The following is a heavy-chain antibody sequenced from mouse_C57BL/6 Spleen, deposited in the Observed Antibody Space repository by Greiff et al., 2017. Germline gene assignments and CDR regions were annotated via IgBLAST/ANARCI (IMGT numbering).Heavy chain of an antibody. V-gene: IGHV1-82*01. CDR3: ARGRYGYDWFAY. J-gene: IGHJ3*01. D-gene: IGHD2-2*01. Sequence: VQLQQSGPELVKPGASVKISCKASGYAFSSSWMNWVKQRPGKGLEWIGRIYPGDGDTNYNGKFKGKATLTADKSSSTAYMQLSSLTSEDSAVYFCARGRYGYDWFAYWGQGTLVTVSA. CDR1: GYAFSSSW. CDR2: IYPGDGDT.